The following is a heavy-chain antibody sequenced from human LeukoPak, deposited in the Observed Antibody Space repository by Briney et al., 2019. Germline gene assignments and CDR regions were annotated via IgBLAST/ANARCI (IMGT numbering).Heavy chain of an antibody. CDR2: IYSSGST. CDR3: ARSDGYGLIGI. CDR1: GDSISSGSYY. D-gene: IGHD3-10*01. Sequence: SETLSLTCTVSGDSISSGSYYWGGIRQPPGKTLEWIGSIYSSGSTYYNPSLKSRVIILFDTAKNHFSLNLSSVTAADTAVYYCARSDGYGLIGIWGQGTMVTVSS. J-gene: IGHJ3*02. V-gene: IGHV4-39*07.